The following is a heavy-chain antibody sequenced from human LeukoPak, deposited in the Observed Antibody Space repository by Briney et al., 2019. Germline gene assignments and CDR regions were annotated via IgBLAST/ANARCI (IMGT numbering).Heavy chain of an antibody. D-gene: IGHD1-7*01. J-gene: IGHJ4*02. CDR2: INHSGST. CDR1: GGSFSGYY. CDR3: ARGFGELRGS. V-gene: IGHV4-34*01. Sequence: SETLSLTCAVYGGSFSGYYWSWIRQPPGKGLEWIGEINHSGSTNYNPSLKSRVTISVDTSKNQFPLKLSSVTAADTAVYYCARGFGELRGSWGQGTLVTVSS.